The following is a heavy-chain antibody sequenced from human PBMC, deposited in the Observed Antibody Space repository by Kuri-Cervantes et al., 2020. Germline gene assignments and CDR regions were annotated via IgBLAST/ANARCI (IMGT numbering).Heavy chain of an antibody. Sequence: GESLKISCAASGFTFNDAWMSWVRQAPGKGLEWVAVISYDGRNKDYAESVKGRFTISRDDSKNTLYLQMNSLTAEDTAVYYCAKFTSRRSSNLMGWPLDYWGQGTLVTVSS. CDR1: GFTFNDAW. J-gene: IGHJ4*02. V-gene: IGHV3-30*18. CDR3: AKFTSRRSSNLMGWPLDY. CDR2: ISYDGRNK. D-gene: IGHD3-16*01.